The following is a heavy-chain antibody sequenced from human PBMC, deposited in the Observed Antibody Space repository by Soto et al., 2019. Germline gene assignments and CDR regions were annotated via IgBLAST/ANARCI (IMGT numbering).Heavy chain of an antibody. V-gene: IGHV3-33*01. Sequence: QVQLVESGGGVVQPGRSLRLSCAASGFTFSSYGMHWVRQAPGKGLEWMAVIWYDGSNKYYADSVKGRFTISRDNSKNPLYLQMNSLRAEDTAVYYSAREGYSYGIEYWGQGTLGIGSS. J-gene: IGHJ4*02. CDR2: IWYDGSNK. D-gene: IGHD5-18*01. CDR3: AREGYSYGIEY. CDR1: GFTFSSYG.